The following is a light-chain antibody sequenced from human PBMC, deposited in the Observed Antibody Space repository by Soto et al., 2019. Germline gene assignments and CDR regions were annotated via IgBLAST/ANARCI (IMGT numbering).Light chain of an antibody. J-gene: IGLJ2*01. CDR1: SSDVGAYNY. V-gene: IGLV2-14*01. CDR2: EVV. CDR3: RSYTDSNTVL. Sequence: QSALTQPASVSGSPGQSITISCTGTSSDVGAYNYVSWYQHHPGKAPKLIIYEVVNRPSGISNRFSGSKSGNTASLAISGLQSEDEADYYCRSYTDSNTVLFGGGTKLTVL.